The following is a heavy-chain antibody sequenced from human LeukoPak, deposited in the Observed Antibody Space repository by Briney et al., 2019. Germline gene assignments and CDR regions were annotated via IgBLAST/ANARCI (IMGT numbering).Heavy chain of an antibody. CDR2: IIPIFGTA. J-gene: IGHJ5*02. Sequence: GASVKVSCKASGATFSSYAISWVRRAPGQGLEWMGGIIPIFGTANYAQKFQGRVTITADESTSTAYMELSSLRSEDTAVYYCARGAVPAAIYNWFDPWGQGTLVTVSS. D-gene: IGHD2-2*01. CDR1: GATFSSYA. V-gene: IGHV1-69*13. CDR3: ARGAVPAAIYNWFDP.